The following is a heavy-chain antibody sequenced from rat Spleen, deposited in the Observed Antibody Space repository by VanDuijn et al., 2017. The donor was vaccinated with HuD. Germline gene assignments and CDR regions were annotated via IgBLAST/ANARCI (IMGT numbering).Heavy chain of an antibody. D-gene: IGHD1-1*01. CDR1: GFTFSDYN. Sequence: EVQLVESDGGLVQPGRSLKLSCAASGFTFSDYNMAWVRQAQKKGLEWVATIIYDGSRTYYRDSVEGRFTLSRDNSKNTLYLQMDSLRSEETATYHCSSHRHYTVYVMDAWGQGASVTVS. CDR3: SSHRHYTVYVMDA. CDR2: IIYDGSRT. V-gene: IGHV5S10*01. J-gene: IGHJ4*01.